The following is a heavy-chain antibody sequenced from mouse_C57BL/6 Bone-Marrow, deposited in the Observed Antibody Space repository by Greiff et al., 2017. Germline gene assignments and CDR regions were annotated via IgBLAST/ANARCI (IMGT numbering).Heavy chain of an antibody. J-gene: IGHJ2*01. Sequence: EVQGVESGGGLVQPGGSLKLSCAASGFTFSDYYMYWVRQTPEKRLEWVAYISTGGGSTYYPDTVKGRFTFSRDTAKNSLYLQMRRLKSEDTAMYYCARLTFDFFFDYWGKGTTLTVSS. CDR1: GFTFSDYY. CDR2: ISTGGGST. V-gene: IGHV5-12*01. CDR3: ARLTFDFFFDY.